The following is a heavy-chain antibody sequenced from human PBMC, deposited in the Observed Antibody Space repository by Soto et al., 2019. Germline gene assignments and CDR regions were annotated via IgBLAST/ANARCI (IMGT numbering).Heavy chain of an antibody. CDR1: GFTFKNYG. J-gene: IGHJ4*02. V-gene: IGHV3-33*01. CDR2: IWYNGRNK. Sequence: QVQLAETGGGVVQPGGSLRLSCAASGFTFKNYGMHWVRQTPGKGLEWVAVIWYNGRNKYYADSVKGRFTVSRDNSKNTLYLEMNSLRADDTAVYYCARGNSQNSGAFDSWGQGTLVTVSS. CDR3: ARGNSQNSGAFDS. D-gene: IGHD4-17*01.